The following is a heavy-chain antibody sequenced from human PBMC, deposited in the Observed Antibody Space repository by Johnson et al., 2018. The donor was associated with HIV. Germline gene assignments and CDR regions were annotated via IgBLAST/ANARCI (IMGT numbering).Heavy chain of an antibody. CDR2: IYSGGST. Sequence: VQLVESGGGLVQPGGSLRLSCAASGFTFSSYAMSWVRQAPGKGLEWVSVIYSGGSTYYADSVKGRFTIYRDNSKNTLYLQMNSLRAEDTAVYYCAREVAGDYGDSPGAFDIWGQGTMVTVSP. CDR3: AREVAGDYGDSPGAFDI. V-gene: IGHV3-66*01. CDR1: GFTFSSYA. D-gene: IGHD4-17*01. J-gene: IGHJ3*02.